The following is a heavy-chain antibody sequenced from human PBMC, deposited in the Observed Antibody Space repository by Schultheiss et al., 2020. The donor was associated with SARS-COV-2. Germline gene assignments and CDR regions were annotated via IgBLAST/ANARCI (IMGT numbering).Heavy chain of an antibody. J-gene: IGHJ6*02. CDR1: GFTFSSYS. Sequence: GESLKISCAASGFTFSSYSMNWVRQAPGKGLEWVANIKQDGSEKYYVDSVKGRFTISRDNAKNSVYLQMNSLRAEDTAVYYCARDNTYYGPMDVWGQGTTVTVSS. V-gene: IGHV3-7*03. CDR3: ARDNTYYGPMDV. D-gene: IGHD3-10*01. CDR2: IKQDGSEK.